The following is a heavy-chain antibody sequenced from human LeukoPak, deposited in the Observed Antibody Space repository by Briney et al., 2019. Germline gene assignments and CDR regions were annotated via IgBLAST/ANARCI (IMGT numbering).Heavy chain of an antibody. CDR1: GFTFSDNY. J-gene: IGHJ4*02. CDR3: ARDGGSAWFLDY. V-gene: IGHV3-11*04. D-gene: IGHD6-19*01. CDR2: ISSSGNTT. Sequence: PGGSLRLSCAASGFTFSDNYMSWIRQAPGRGLEWVSYISSSGNTTYDADSVKGRFSITRDNAKNSLYLQMNSLRAEDTAVYYCARDGGSAWFLDYWGQGTLVTVSS.